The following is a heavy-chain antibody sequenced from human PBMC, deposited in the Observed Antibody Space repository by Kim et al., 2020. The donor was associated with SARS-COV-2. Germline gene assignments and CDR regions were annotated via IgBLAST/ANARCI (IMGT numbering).Heavy chain of an antibody. CDR1: GFTFSSYS. D-gene: IGHD5-18*01. V-gene: IGHV3-21*01. CDR2: ISSSSSYI. Sequence: GGSLRLSCAASGFTFSSYSMNWVRQAPGKGLEWVSSISSSSSYIYYADSVKGRFTISRDNAKNSLYLQMNSLRAEDTAVYYCARDGYSYGYVGLHYYYYGMDVWGQGTTVTVSS. J-gene: IGHJ6*02. CDR3: ARDGYSYGYVGLHYYYYGMDV.